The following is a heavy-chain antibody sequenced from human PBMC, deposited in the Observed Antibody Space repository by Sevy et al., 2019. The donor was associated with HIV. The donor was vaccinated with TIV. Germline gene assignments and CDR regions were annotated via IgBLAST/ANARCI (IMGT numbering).Heavy chain of an antibody. J-gene: IGHJ4*02. CDR1: GFSLSTNGVA. CDR2: VYWDDDK. V-gene: IGHV2-5*02. CDR3: AHSPFYESSGPRRDFDY. D-gene: IGHD3-22*01. Sequence: SGPTLVKPTQTLTLTCTFSGFSLSTNGVAVGWIRQPPGKALEWLALVYWDDDKRYSPSLKSRLTISKDTYKNRVILTMTNVDPVDTATYYCAHSPFYESSGPRRDFDYWGQGTLVTVSS.